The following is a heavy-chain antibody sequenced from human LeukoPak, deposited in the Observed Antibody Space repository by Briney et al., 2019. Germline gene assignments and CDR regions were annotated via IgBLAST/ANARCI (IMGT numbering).Heavy chain of an antibody. CDR2: INNNRGST. D-gene: IGHD6-13*01. V-gene: IGHV3-64*05. CDR3: VKDRSAPGLFDY. J-gene: IGHJ4*02. CDR1: GFTFSSHA. Sequence: GGSLRLSCAASGFTFSSHAMYWVRQAPGKGLAYVFCINNNRGSTYYADYLKGRFSISRDNSKNMLYFQMSSLRAEDTAVYYCVKDRSAPGLFDYWGRGTLVTVSS.